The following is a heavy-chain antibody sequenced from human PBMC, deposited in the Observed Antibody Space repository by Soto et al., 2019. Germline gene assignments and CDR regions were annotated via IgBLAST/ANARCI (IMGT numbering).Heavy chain of an antibody. CDR3: AKILVIPDWFDP. J-gene: IGHJ5*02. CDR1: GFTFSSYA. CDR2: ISGSGGST. Sequence: GGSLRLSCAASGFTFSSYAMSWVRQAPGKGLEWVSAISGSGGSTYYADSVKGRFTISRDNSKNTLYLQMNSLGAEDTAVYYCAKILVIPDWFDPWGQGTLVTVSS. V-gene: IGHV3-23*01. D-gene: IGHD3-9*01.